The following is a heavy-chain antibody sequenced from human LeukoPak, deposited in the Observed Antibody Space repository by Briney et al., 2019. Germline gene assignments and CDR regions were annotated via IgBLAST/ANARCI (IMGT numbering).Heavy chain of an antibody. CDR3: ARDRYGDGFAHFGY. V-gene: IGHV1-2*02. Sequence: GASVKVSCKASGYTFTSYAMHWVRQAPGQGLEWMGWITPGGGTNFPQKFQGRVAITWDTSITTAYMDLSRLTSDDTAVYYCARDRYGDGFAHFGYWGQGALVSVSS. CDR1: GYTFTSYA. J-gene: IGHJ4*02. D-gene: IGHD5-24*01. CDR2: ITPGGGT.